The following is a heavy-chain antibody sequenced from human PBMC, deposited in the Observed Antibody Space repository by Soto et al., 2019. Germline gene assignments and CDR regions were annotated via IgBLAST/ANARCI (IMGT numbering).Heavy chain of an antibody. CDR3: ANGVADQGIDS. V-gene: IGHV3-23*01. Sequence: EVQLLESGGALVQPGGSLRLSCAASGFTFRNHAMTWFRQPPGQGLEYVSSITATGSATFYAASVRGRFAISRDNAKSTLFLKLRSLRAEDTALYYCANGVADQGIDSWGQGTLVTVSS. CDR2: ITATGSAT. CDR1: GFTFRNHA. J-gene: IGHJ4*02.